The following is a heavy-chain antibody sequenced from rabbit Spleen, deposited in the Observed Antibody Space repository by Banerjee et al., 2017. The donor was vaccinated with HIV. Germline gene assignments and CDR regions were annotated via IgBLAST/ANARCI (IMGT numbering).Heavy chain of an antibody. CDR2: IAGSSSGFT. CDR1: GFSFSYSDY. J-gene: IGHJ4*01. D-gene: IGHD1-1*01. V-gene: IGHV1S40*01. Sequence: QSLEESGGDLVKPGASLTLTCTASGFSFSYSDYICWVRQAPGKGLEWISCIAGSSSGFTYSATWAKGRFTFSKTSSTTVTLQMTSLTAADTATYFCARDLTGVIGWNFKLWGPGTLVTVS. CDR3: ARDLTGVIGWNFKL.